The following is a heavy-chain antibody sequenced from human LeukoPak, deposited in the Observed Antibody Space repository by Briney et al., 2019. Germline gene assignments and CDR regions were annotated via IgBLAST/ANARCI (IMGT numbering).Heavy chain of an antibody. CDR1: GYTFTSYY. CDR3: ARSHYDSSGYYYLTPPVPDYYFDY. D-gene: IGHD3-22*01. CDR2: INPSGGST. V-gene: IGHV1-46*01. Sequence: ASVKVSCKASGYTFTSYYMHWVRQAPGQGLEWMGIINPSGGSTSYAQKFQGRVTMTRDMSTSTVYMELSSLRSEDTAVYYCARSHYDSSGYYYLTPPVPDYYFDYWGQGTLVTVSS. J-gene: IGHJ4*02.